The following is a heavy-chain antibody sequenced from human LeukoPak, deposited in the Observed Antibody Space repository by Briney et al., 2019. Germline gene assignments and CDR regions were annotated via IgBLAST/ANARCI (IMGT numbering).Heavy chain of an antibody. V-gene: IGHV3-21*01. CDR3: ARDCEETVIVQTSTLDY. D-gene: IGHD3-16*02. CDR1: GITFSNYR. Sequence: PGGSLRLSCAASGITFSNYRMHWVRQAPGQWLEWVSSISGSSTYIYYADSVKGRFTISRDNAKNSLSLQMNSLRAEDSAVYYCARDCEETVIVQTSTLDYWGQGTLVTVSS. J-gene: IGHJ4*02. CDR2: ISGSSTYI.